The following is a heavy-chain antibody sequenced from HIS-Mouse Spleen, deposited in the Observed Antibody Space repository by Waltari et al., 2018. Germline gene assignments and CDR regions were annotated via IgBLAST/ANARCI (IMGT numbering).Heavy chain of an antibody. D-gene: IGHD6-13*01. CDR3: AREIPYSSSWYDWYFDL. Sequence: QLQLQESGPGLVKPSATLSLTCTVPCGSISSSRYYWGGIRQPPGKGLEWIGSIYYSGSTYYNPSLKSRVTISVDTSKNQFSLKLSSVTAADTAVYYCAREIPYSSSWYDWYFDLWGRGTLVTVSS. V-gene: IGHV4-39*07. J-gene: IGHJ2*01. CDR2: IYYSGST. CDR1: CGSISSSRYY.